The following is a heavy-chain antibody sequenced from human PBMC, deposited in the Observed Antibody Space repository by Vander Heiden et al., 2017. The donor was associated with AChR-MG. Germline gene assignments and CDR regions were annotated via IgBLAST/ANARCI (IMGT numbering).Heavy chain of an antibody. V-gene: IGHV4-4*07. CDR3: ARGSSWFPHNFDY. CDR2: FYTTSTTGST. J-gene: IGHJ4*02. CDR1: GGSISSDS. D-gene: IGHD6-19*01. Sequence: QVQLHESGPELVRPSETLALTCSVSGGSISSDSWSWIRQPAGKGLEWIGRFYTTSTTGSTNYNPSLRSRVTMSIDKSKNQLSLNLTAVTAADTAVYYCARGSSWFPHNFDYWGQGALVTVSS.